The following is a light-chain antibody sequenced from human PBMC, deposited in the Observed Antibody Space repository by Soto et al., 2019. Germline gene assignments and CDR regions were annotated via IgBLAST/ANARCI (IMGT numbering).Light chain of an antibody. Sequence: ETLMTQSPATLSASPGERATLSCRASQSVGSKLVWYQQKPGQALRLLIFDASTRATGVPDRFTGSGSGTEFTLNISSLQSEDFAVYYCQQYNHWPPITFGQGTRLEIK. J-gene: IGKJ5*01. CDR2: DAS. V-gene: IGKV3-15*01. CDR3: QQYNHWPPIT. CDR1: QSVGSK.